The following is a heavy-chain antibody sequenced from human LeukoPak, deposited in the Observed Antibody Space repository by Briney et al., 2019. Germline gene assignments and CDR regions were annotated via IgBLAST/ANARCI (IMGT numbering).Heavy chain of an antibody. CDR1: GFTFSSSA. D-gene: IGHD4-23*01. CDR3: ARDDYGSKSFDY. Sequence: GRSLRLSCAASGFTFSSSAMSWVRQAPGEGLEWLAVISYDESNKYYADSVKGRFTISRDNSKNTLYLQMNSMRAEDTAVYYCARDDYGSKSFDYWGQGTLVTVSS. J-gene: IGHJ4*02. V-gene: IGHV3-30*03. CDR2: ISYDESNK.